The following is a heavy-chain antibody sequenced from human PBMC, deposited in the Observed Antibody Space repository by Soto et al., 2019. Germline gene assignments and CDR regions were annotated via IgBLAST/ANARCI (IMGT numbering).Heavy chain of an antibody. V-gene: IGHV3-23*01. CDR3: AKTRWDYGDYFDY. CDR2: ISGSGGST. J-gene: IGHJ4*02. D-gene: IGHD4-17*01. Sequence: GGSLKISCAASGFTFSSYAMSWVRQAPGKGLEWVSAISGSGGSTYYADSVKGRLTISRDNSKKTLYLQMNSLRAEETAVYYCAKTRWDYGDYFDYWGQGTLVTVSS. CDR1: GFTFSSYA.